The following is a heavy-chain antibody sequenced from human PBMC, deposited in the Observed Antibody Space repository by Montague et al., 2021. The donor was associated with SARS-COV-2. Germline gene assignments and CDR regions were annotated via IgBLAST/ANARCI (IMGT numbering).Heavy chain of an antibody. D-gene: IGHD5-12*01. CDR2: IYGGGST. CDR1: GFTVSSNY. J-gene: IGHJ4*02. CDR3: ARGGKYSGYGSLDY. V-gene: IGHV3-53*01. Sequence: SLRLSCAASGFTVSSNYMSWVRQAPGKGLEWVSVIYGGGSTYYADSVKGRFTISRDNSKNTLYLQMNSLRAEDTAVYYCARGGKYSGYGSLDYWGQGTLVTVSS.